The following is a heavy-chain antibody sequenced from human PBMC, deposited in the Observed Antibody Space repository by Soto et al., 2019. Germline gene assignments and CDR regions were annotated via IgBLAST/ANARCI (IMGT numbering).Heavy chain of an antibody. CDR3: ARDLRDFWSGSTYYYYYYYGMDV. D-gene: IGHD3-3*01. CDR1: GYTFNAYY. CDR2: INAYNGNT. J-gene: IGHJ6*02. Sequence: ASVKVSCKASGYTFNAYYIHWVRQAPGQGLEWVGRINAYNGNTNYAQKLQGRVTMTTDTSTSTAYMELRSLRSDDTAVYYCARDLRDFWSGSTYYYYYYYGMDVWGQGTTVTVSS. V-gene: IGHV1-18*04.